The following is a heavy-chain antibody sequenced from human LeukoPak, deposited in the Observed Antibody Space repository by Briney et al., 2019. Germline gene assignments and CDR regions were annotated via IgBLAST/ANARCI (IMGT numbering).Heavy chain of an antibody. CDR1: GFTVSSNY. CDR2: IYSGGST. CDR3: AKDRGSTSVQYYFDY. D-gene: IGHD2-2*01. V-gene: IGHV3-53*01. J-gene: IGHJ4*02. Sequence: GGSLRLSCAASGFTVSSNYMSWVRQAPGKGLEWVSVIYSGGSTYYADSVKGRFTISRDNSKNTLYLQMNSLRAEDTAVYYCAKDRGSTSVQYYFDYWGQGTLVTASS.